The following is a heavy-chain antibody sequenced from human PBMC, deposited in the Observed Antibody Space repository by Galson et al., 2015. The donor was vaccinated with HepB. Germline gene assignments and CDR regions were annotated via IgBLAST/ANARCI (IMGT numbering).Heavy chain of an antibody. CDR1: ADSVSSNSAA. Sequence: CAISADSVSSNSAAWNWIRQSPSRALEWLGRTYYRSKWYNDYAVSVKSRITINPYTSKNQFSLQLNSVTPEDTAVYYCAMRSSKSYYYYYMYVWGKGTTVTVSS. J-gene: IGHJ6*03. CDR2: TYYRSKWYN. D-gene: IGHD3-10*01. CDR3: AMRSSKSYYYYYMYV. V-gene: IGHV6-1*01.